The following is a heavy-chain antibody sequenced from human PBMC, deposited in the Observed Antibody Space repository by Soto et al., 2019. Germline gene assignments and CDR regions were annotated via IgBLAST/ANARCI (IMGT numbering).Heavy chain of an antibody. CDR2: ISSSSSTI. CDR3: ARQGSGSYNYYFDY. J-gene: IGHJ4*02. CDR1: GFTFSSYS. Sequence: VQLVESGGGLVQPGGSLRLSCAASGFTFSSYSMNWVRQAPGKGLEWVSYISSSSSTIYYADSVKGRFTISRDNAKNSLYLQMNSLRDEDTAVYYCARQGSGSYNYYFDYWGQGTLVTVSS. D-gene: IGHD3-10*01. V-gene: IGHV3-48*02.